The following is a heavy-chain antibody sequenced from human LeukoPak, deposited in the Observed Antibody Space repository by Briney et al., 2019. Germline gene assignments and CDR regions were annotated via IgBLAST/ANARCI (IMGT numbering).Heavy chain of an antibody. V-gene: IGHV1-18*01. J-gene: IGHJ3*02. CDR2: ISAYNGNT. CDR3: ARDLSYCSSTSCSDAFDI. CDR1: GYTFTSYG. Sequence: ASVKVSCKASGYTFTSYGISWVRQAPGQGLEWMGWISAYNGNTNYAQKLQGRVTMTTDTSTSTAYMELRSLRSDDTAVYYCARDLSYCSSTSCSDAFDIWGQGTMVTVSS. D-gene: IGHD2-2*01.